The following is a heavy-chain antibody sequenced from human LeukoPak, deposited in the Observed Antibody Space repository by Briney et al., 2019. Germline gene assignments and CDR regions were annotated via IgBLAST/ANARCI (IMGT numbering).Heavy chain of an antibody. CDR3: ARVADGYNRRAYYYYGMDV. D-gene: IGHD5-24*01. V-gene: IGHV1-69*05. CDR1: GGTFSSYA. CDR2: IIPIFGTA. Sequence: SVKVSCKASGGTFSSYAISWVRQAPGQGLEWMGGIIPIFGTANYAQRFQGRVTITTDESTSTAYMELSSLRSEDTAVYYCARVADGYNRRAYYYYGMDVWGQGTTVTVSS. J-gene: IGHJ6*02.